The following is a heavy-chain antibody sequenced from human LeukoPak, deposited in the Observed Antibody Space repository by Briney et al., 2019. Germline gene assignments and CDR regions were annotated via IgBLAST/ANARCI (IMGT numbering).Heavy chain of an antibody. CDR2: ISGSAHKI. D-gene: IGHD3-3*01. V-gene: IGHV3-23*01. CDR3: ARSRGGGITIFGAPRPAFDS. Sequence: PGGSLRLSCVASGITFSNYAVSWVRQAPEKGLDWVSVISGSAHKIRYADSVKGRFTISRDNSENSLYLQMNSLRAEDTAVYYCARSRGGGITIFGAPRPAFDSWGQGTLVTVSS. CDR1: GITFSNYA. J-gene: IGHJ5*01.